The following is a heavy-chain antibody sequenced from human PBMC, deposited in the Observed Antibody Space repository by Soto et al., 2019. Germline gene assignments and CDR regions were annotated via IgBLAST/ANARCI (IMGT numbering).Heavy chain of an antibody. CDR1: GYSFTSHW. CDR2: IDPSDSYT. CDR3: ARGDTALSYWYFDL. D-gene: IGHD5-18*01. Sequence: EVQLVQSGAEVKKPGESLRISCKGSGYSFTSHWISWVRQMPGKGLEWMGRIDPSDSYTSYSPSFQGHVTISADKSISTVYLQWSSLKASDTAMYCCARGDTALSYWYFDLWGRGTLVTVSS. J-gene: IGHJ2*01. V-gene: IGHV5-10-1*01.